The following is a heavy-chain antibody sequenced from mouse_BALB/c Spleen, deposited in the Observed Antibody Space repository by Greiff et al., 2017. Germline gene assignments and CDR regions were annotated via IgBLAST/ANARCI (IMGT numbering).Heavy chain of an antibody. V-gene: IGHV1-82*01. CDR3: ARGDGNAWFAY. Sequence: QVQLKQSGPELVKPGASVKISCKASGYAFSSSWMNWVKQRPGQGLEWIGRIYPGDGDTNYNGKFKGKATLTADKSSSTAYMQLSSLTSVDSAVYFCARGDGNAWFAYWGQGTLVTVSA. D-gene: IGHD2-1*01. CDR1: GYAFSSSW. CDR2: IYPGDGDT. J-gene: IGHJ3*01.